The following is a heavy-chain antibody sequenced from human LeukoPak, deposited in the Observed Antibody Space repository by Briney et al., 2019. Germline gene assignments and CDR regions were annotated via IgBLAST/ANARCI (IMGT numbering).Heavy chain of an antibody. J-gene: IGHJ4*02. CDR1: GFTFSNYW. CDR2: INSDETST. CDR3: AASLGYGGTLDY. Sequence: PGGSLRLSCAASGFTFSNYWVHWVRQAPGKGLVWVSRINSDETSTSYADSVKGRFTISRDNDKNTLYLQMNSLRDDDTAVYYCAASLGYGGTLDYWSQGTLVTVSS. D-gene: IGHD4-23*01. V-gene: IGHV3-74*01.